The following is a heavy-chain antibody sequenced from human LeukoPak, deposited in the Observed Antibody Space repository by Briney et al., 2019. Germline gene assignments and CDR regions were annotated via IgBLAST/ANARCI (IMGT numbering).Heavy chain of an antibody. CDR1: GGSISSYY. CDR3: ARGSDSSGYSY. V-gene: IGHV4-4*09. J-gene: IGHJ4*02. CDR2: IYTSGST. D-gene: IGHD3-22*01. Sequence: PSETLSLTCTVSGGSISSYYWSWIRQPPGKGLEWIGCIYTSGSTNYNPSLKSRVTISVDTSKNQFSLKLSSVTAADTAVYYCARGSDSSGYSYWGQGTLVTVPS.